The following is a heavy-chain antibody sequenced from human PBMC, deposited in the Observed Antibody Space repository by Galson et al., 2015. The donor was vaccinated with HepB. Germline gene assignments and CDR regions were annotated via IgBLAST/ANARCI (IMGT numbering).Heavy chain of an antibody. V-gene: IGHV7-4-1*02. CDR2: INTNTGNP. CDR3: ARRDSSGYYKLNWFDP. J-gene: IGHJ5*02. CDR1: RYTFTSYA. Sequence: VKVSCKASRYTFTSYAMNWVRQAPGQGLEWMGWINTNTGNPTYAQGFTGRFVFSLDTSVSTAYLQISSLKAEDTAVYYCARRDSSGYYKLNWFDPWGQGTLVTVSS. D-gene: IGHD3-22*01.